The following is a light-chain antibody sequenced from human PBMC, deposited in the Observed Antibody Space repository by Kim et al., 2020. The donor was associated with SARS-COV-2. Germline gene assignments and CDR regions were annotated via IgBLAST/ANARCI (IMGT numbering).Light chain of an antibody. CDR2: KAS. CDR3: QKYNNYYT. V-gene: IGKV1-5*03. Sequence: EIQMTQSPSTLSASVGDRVTITCRASQSIDRWLAWYQQKPGKAPNLLIYKASILQSGVPSRFSGSGSGTEFTLTISSLQPDDFATYYCQKYNNYYTFGQGTKVDIK. CDR1: QSIDRW. J-gene: IGKJ1*01.